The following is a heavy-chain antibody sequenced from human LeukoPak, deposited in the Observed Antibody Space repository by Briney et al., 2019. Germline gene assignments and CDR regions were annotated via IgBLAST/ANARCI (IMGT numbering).Heavy chain of an antibody. CDR2: IYYSGTT. CDR1: GGSISSYY. V-gene: IGHV4-59*01. Sequence: SETLSLTCTVSGGSISSYYWSWIRQPPGKGLEWIGYIYYSGTTNYNPSLKSQVTISVDTSKNQFPLKLSSVTAADTAVYYCARGVYIAAAQYGYWGQGTLVTVSS. J-gene: IGHJ4*02. CDR3: ARGVYIAAAQYGY. D-gene: IGHD6-13*01.